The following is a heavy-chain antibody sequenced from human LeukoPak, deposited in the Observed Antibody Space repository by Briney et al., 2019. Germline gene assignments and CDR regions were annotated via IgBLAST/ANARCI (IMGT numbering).Heavy chain of an antibody. J-gene: IGHJ4*02. CDR3: ARGSVVITFFDY. Sequence: PGGSLRLSCAASGFTFSDYYMSWVRQAPGKGLEWVSVIYSGGSTYYADSVKGRFTISRDNSKNTLYLQMNSLRAEDTAVYYCARGSVVITFFDYWGQGTLVTVSS. CDR1: GFTFSDYY. D-gene: IGHD3-22*01. CDR2: IYSGGST. V-gene: IGHV3-53*01.